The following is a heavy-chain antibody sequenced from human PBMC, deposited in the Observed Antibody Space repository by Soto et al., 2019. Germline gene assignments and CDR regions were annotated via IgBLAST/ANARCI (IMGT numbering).Heavy chain of an antibody. J-gene: IGHJ4*02. CDR1: GFAFGSYW. V-gene: IGHV3-74*01. CDR3: LRDQRHWNEFADQ. D-gene: IGHD1-1*01. Sequence: VQLVESGGGLMQPGGSLRLSCAASGFAFGSYWMHWVRQAPGKGLVWVSRISQDGAIATQADSVKGRFTISRDNAKNTLFLQMNSLRADDTAVYYCLRDQRHWNEFADQWGQGTLVTVCS. CDR2: ISQDGAIA.